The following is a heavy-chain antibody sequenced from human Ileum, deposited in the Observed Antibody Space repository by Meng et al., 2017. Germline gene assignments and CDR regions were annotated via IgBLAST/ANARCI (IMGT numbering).Heavy chain of an antibody. V-gene: IGHV4-34*01. J-gene: IGHJ4*02. Sequence: QVWLPELCAALLKPSETLALPCVCYGGSFSGYYWSWIRQPPGKGLEWIGEINHSGSTNYNPSLKSRVTISVDTSTNQFSLKLSSVTAADTAVYYCARGGGRYGPDFDYWGQGTLVTVFS. D-gene: IGHD3-16*01. CDR2: INHSGST. CDR1: GGSFSGYY. CDR3: ARGGGRYGPDFDY.